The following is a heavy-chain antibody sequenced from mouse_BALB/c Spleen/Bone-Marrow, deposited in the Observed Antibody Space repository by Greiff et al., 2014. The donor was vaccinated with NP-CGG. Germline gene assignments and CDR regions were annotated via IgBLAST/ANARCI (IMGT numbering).Heavy chain of an antibody. J-gene: IGHJ4*01. CDR3: ARSDGYRAMDY. CDR1: GYAFSNSW. D-gene: IGHD2-3*01. V-gene: IGHV1-82*01. CDR2: IYPGDGDT. Sequence: QVQLQQPGPELVKPGASVKISRKASGYAFSNSWMNWVKQRPGQGLEWIGRIYPGDGDTYYNGKFKDKATLTADKSSSTAYMQLSSLTSVDSAVYFCARSDGYRAMDYWGQGTSVTVSS.